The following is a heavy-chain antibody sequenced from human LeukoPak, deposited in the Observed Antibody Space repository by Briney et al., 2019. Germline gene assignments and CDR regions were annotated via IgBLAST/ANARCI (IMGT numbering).Heavy chain of an antibody. CDR2: IRGSGGT. Sequence: GGSLRLSCAASGFTFSTYAMSWVRQAPGKGLEWVSAIRGSGGTYYADSVKGRFTISRDNSKNTLYLQMNSLRDEDTALYYCAKAGIGVVGYFDYWGQGTLVTVSS. CDR3: AKAGIGVVGYFDY. D-gene: IGHD6-19*01. CDR1: GFTFSTYA. V-gene: IGHV3-23*01. J-gene: IGHJ4*02.